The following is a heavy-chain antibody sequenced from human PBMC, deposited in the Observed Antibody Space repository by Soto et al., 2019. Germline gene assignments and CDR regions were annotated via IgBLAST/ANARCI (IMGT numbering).Heavy chain of an antibody. CDR3: VRDGTKTLRDWFDP. V-gene: IGHV4-4*07. D-gene: IGHD1-1*01. CDR1: GASISGFY. J-gene: IGHJ5*02. Sequence: ETLSLTCTVSGASISGFYWSWIRKSAGKGLEWIGRIYATGTTDYNPSLKSRVMMSVDTSKKQFSLKLRSVTAADTAVYYCVRDGTKTLRDWFDPWGQGMSVTVSS. CDR2: IYATGTT.